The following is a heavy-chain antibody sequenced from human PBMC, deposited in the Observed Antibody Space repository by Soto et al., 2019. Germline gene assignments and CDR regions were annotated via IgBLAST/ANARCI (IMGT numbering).Heavy chain of an antibody. CDR3: AKPLSSYRINYYMDV. CDR1: GFTFRNYG. V-gene: IGHV3-30*18. CDR2: ISGTENNK. Sequence: GGSLRLSCAASGFTFRNYGMHWVRQAPGKGLEWVALISGTENNKYYAESVKGRFTVSRDNSKNTLCLQMNSLRAEDTAAYYCAKPLSSYRINYYMDVWGKGTTVTVSS. D-gene: IGHD2-2*01. J-gene: IGHJ6*03.